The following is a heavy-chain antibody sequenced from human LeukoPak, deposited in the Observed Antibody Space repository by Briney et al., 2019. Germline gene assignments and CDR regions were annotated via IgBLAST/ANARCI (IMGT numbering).Heavy chain of an antibody. Sequence: PSETLSLTCTVSGGSISSPPYDWGWIRQPPGKGLEYIGSISSSGNTYYNASLQSRVTISVDASKNQFSLKLSSVTAADTAVHYCARSERYCSSTSCYGGFDYWGQGTLVTVSS. CDR1: GGSISSPPYD. CDR3: ARSERYCSSTSCYGGFDY. D-gene: IGHD2-2*01. V-gene: IGHV4-39*01. J-gene: IGHJ4*02. CDR2: ISSSGNT.